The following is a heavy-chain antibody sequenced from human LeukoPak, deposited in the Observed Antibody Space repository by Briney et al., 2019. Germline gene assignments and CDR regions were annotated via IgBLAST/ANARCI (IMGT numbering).Heavy chain of an antibody. CDR1: GGSISSYY. J-gene: IGHJ4*02. D-gene: IGHD1-14*01. V-gene: IGHV4-59*01. CDR2: IYYSGST. CDR3: ARVSHTETFDY. Sequence: PSGTLSLTCTVSGGSISSYYWSWIRQPPGKALEWIGYIYYSGSTNYNPSPTSRVTISVDTSKNQFSLKLRSVTAADTAVYYCARVSHTETFDYWGQGTLVTVSS.